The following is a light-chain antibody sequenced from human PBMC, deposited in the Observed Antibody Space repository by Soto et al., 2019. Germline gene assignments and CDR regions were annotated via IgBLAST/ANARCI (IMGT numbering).Light chain of an antibody. CDR3: QQYGYSPRT. J-gene: IGKJ1*01. CDR2: GAS. Sequence: EIVLTQSPGTLSLSPGDIATLSCRASQTVTSYFAWYQQKPGQAPRLLIHGASTRATGIPDRFSGSGSGTDLTLTISGLEPEDFAVYYCQQYGYSPRTFGQGTKVEIK. CDR1: QTVTSY. V-gene: IGKV3-20*01.